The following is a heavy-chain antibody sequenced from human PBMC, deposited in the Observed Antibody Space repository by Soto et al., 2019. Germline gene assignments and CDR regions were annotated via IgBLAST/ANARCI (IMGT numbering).Heavy chain of an antibody. J-gene: IGHJ4*02. CDR3: ARGVVSTGYFDY. V-gene: IGHV3-72*01. CDR1: GFTFSDHY. CDR2: SRDKVHSHTT. Sequence: EVQLAESGGGLVQPGGSLRLSCAASGFTFSDHYMDWVLQAPGQGLEWVGRSRDKVHSHTTEYAASVKGRFTISRGDSENSLYLQMSSLKTEDTAVYYCARGVVSTGYFDYWGQGTLVTVSS. D-gene: IGHD5-12*01.